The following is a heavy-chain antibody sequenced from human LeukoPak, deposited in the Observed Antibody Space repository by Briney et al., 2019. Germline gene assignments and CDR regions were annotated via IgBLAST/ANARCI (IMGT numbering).Heavy chain of an antibody. CDR3: AKDGDSSGYYREHFDL. Sequence: SGGSLRLSCAASGFTFSSYAMSWVRQAPGKGLEWVSAISGGGGSTFYADSVKGRFTISRDNSKNPLYLQMNSLRAEDTAAYYCAKDGDSSGYYREHFDLWGRGTRVTVSS. D-gene: IGHD3-22*01. CDR2: ISGGGGST. V-gene: IGHV3-23*01. CDR1: GFTFSSYA. J-gene: IGHJ2*01.